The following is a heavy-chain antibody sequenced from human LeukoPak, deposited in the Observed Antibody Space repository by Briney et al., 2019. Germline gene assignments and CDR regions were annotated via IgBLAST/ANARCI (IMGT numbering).Heavy chain of an antibody. Sequence: SETLSLTCTVSGGSISSYYWSWVRQPPGKGLEWIGFVYYTGSTNYSPSLKSRVTISVDTSKNQFSLKLSSVTAADTAVYYCARQKWGKYYDSSGSPFDYWGQGTLVTASS. D-gene: IGHD3-22*01. CDR3: ARQKWGKYYDSSGSPFDY. CDR1: GGSISSYY. CDR2: VYYTGST. J-gene: IGHJ4*02. V-gene: IGHV4-59*08.